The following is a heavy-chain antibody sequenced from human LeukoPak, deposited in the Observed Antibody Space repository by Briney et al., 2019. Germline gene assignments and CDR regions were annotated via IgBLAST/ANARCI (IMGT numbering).Heavy chain of an antibody. CDR1: GGSLSSYY. J-gene: IGHJ3*02. CDR3: ARGRDAFDI. Sequence: SETLSLTCTVSGGSLSSYYWSWIRQPPGKGLEWIGYIYYSGSTNYNPSLKSRVTISLDTSKNQFSLKLSSVTAADTAVYYCARGRDAFDIWGQGTMVTVSS. V-gene: IGHV4-59*01. CDR2: IYYSGST.